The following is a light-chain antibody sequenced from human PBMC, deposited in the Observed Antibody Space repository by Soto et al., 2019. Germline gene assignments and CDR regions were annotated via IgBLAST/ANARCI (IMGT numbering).Light chain of an antibody. J-gene: IGKJ1*01. Sequence: IQMTQSPSPLSGPVGARVTITSRASQTISSWLAWYQQKPGKAPKLLVYDASTLQSGVASRFSGSGSGTEFTLIISGLQPDDSATYYCQHYETLSGTFGQGTKV. V-gene: IGKV1-5*01. CDR2: DAS. CDR1: QTISSW. CDR3: QHYETLSGT.